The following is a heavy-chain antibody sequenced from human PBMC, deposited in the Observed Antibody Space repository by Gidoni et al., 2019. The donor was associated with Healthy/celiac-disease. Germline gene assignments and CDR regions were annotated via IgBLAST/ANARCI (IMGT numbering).Heavy chain of an antibody. Sequence: EVRLVESGGVVVQPGRYLSLPCSASVFPFDDYAMHWVRQAPGNGLEWVSLISWDGGSTYYADSVKGRFTISRDNSKNSLYLQMNSLRAEDTALYYCAKDIHGSGSYALDYWGQGTLVTVSS. CDR3: AKDIHGSGSYALDY. CDR1: VFPFDDYA. V-gene: IGHV3-43D*03. D-gene: IGHD3-10*01. J-gene: IGHJ4*02. CDR2: ISWDGGST.